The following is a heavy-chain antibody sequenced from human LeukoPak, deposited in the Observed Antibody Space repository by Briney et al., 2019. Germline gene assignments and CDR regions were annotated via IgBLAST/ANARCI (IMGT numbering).Heavy chain of an antibody. D-gene: IGHD3-10*01. CDR3: AKRLNPSGSAPFHN. J-gene: IGHJ4*02. Sequence: GGSLRLSCAASGFTLSDHDRSWVRQAPGKGLEWVSTIGSGGTTFYPDSVKGRFTISRDNSKNTLYLQMNSLRAEDTALYYCAKRLNPSGSAPFHNWGQGTLVTVSS. V-gene: IGHV3-23*01. CDR2: IGSGGTT. CDR1: GFTLSDHD.